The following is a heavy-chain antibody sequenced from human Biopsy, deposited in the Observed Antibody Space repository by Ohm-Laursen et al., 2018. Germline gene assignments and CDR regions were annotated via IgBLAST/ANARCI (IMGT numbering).Heavy chain of an antibody. D-gene: IGHD3/OR15-3a*01. CDR1: GYTFSTYG. CDR2: IIAVSGLV. CDR3: ATPFQYYDSWGGYPPFDH. Sequence: SSVKVSCKSSGYTFSTYGISWVRQAPGEGLEWMGGIIAVSGLVNYAPKFQGRVSITADKSTTTAYMELSNLKSEDTAVYYCATPFQYYDSWGGYPPFDHWGQGTLVTVSS. J-gene: IGHJ4*02. V-gene: IGHV1-69*17.